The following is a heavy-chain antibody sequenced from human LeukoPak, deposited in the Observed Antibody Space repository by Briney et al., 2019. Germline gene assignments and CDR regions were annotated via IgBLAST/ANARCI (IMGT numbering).Heavy chain of an antibody. V-gene: IGHV5-51*01. Sequence: GESLQISCKGSGYNFTSYWIGWVRQLPGKGLEWMGIIYPGDSDTRYSPSFQGQVTISADKSISTAYLQWSSLKASDAAMYYCARQGSSAPFDFWGQGTLVTVSS. CDR2: IYPGDSDT. CDR1: GYNFTSYW. D-gene: IGHD6-6*01. J-gene: IGHJ4*02. CDR3: ARQGSSAPFDF.